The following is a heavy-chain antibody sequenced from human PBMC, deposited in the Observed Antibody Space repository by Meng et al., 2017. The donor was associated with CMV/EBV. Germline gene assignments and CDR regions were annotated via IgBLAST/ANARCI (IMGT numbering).Heavy chain of an antibody. CDR1: GFTFSSYW. D-gene: IGHD2-15*01. V-gene: IGHV3-7*01. J-gene: IGHJ4*02. CDR3: APSLGYCSGGSCYRDY. Sequence: GESLKISCAASGFTFSSYWMSWVRQAPGKGLEWVANIKQDGSEKYYVDSVKGRFTISRDNAKNSLYLQINSLRAEDTAVYYCAPSLGYCSGGSCYRDYWGQGTLVTVSS. CDR2: IKQDGSEK.